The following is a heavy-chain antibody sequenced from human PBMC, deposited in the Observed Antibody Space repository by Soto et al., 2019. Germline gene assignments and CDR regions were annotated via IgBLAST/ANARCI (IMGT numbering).Heavy chain of an antibody. CDR2: IIPIFGTE. CDR1: GGTFSSYA. CDR3: ARETGYSSSSGSYWFDP. D-gene: IGHD6-6*01. Sequence: QVQLVQSGAEVKKPGSSVKVSCKASGGTFSSYAISWVRQAPGQGLEWMGGIIPIFGTENYAQKFQGRVTITADESTSTAYMELSSLRSEDTAVYYCARETGYSSSSGSYWFDPWGQGTLVTVSS. V-gene: IGHV1-69*01. J-gene: IGHJ5*02.